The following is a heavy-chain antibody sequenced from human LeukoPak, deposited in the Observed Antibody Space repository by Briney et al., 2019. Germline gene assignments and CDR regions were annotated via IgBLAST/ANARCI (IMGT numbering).Heavy chain of an antibody. CDR3: ARDNYYYDSSGYFDY. CDR1: GFTFSSYE. Sequence: GESLKISCAASGFTFSSYEMNWVRQAPGKGLEWVSYISSSGSTIYYADSVKGRFTISRDNAKNSLYLQMNSLRAEDTAVYYCARDNYYYDSSGYFDYWGQGTLVTVSS. CDR2: ISSSGSTI. J-gene: IGHJ4*02. V-gene: IGHV3-48*03. D-gene: IGHD3-22*01.